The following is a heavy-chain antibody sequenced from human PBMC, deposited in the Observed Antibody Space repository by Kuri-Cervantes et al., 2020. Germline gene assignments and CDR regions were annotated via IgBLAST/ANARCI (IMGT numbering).Heavy chain of an antibody. CDR1: GASISSYC. V-gene: IGHV4-4*07. Sequence: SETLSLTCTVSGASISSYCWSRIRQSAGKGLEWIGRFCTTGSTNYNPSVKSRVSMSADTSNNQFSLRLTSVTAADTAVYYCARRAVGVTRALRDWGQGTLVTVSS. D-gene: IGHD3-10*01. J-gene: IGHJ4*02. CDR2: FCTTGST. CDR3: ARRAVGVTRALRD.